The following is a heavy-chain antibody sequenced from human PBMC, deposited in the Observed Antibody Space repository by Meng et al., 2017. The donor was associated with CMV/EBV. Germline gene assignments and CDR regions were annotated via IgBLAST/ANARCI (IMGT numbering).Heavy chain of an antibody. D-gene: IGHD4-23*01. J-gene: IGHJ5*02. V-gene: IGHV1-2*02. Sequence: ASVKVSCKASGYTFTSYGISWVRQAPGQGLEWMGWINPNSGGTNYAQKFQGRVTMTRDTSISTAYMELSRLRSDDTAVYYCARDLGWCWDYGGNSCRSWFDPWGQGTLVTVSS. CDR1: GYTFTSYG. CDR2: INPNSGGT. CDR3: ARDLGWCWDYGGNSCRSWFDP.